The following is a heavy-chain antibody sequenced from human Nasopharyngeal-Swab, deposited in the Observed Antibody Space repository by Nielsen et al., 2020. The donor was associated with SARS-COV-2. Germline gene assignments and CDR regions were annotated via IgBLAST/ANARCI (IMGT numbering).Heavy chain of an antibody. CDR1: GFTFSLFA. CDR2: ITASGDGT. D-gene: IGHD3-22*01. Sequence: GEFLKISCVASGFTFSLFAMSWVRQAPGKGLEWVSAITASGDGTYYAGSVKGRFTISRDNSKNTLFLQMYSLKAEDTAVYYCAKRDFYDTTGYFDEWGQGTLVTVSS. J-gene: IGHJ4*02. V-gene: IGHV3-23*01. CDR3: AKRDFYDTTGYFDE.